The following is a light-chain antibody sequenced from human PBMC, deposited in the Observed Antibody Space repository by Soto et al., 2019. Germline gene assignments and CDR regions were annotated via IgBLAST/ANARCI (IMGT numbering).Light chain of an antibody. CDR3: QQSYSTPPLT. CDR2: AAS. Sequence: DIQMTQSPSSLSASVGERVTITCRASQSISSYLNWYQQKPGKAPKLLIYAASSLQSGVPSRFSGSGSGIDFTLTISSLQPEDFATYYCQQSYSTPPLTFGGGTKVEIK. J-gene: IGKJ4*01. CDR1: QSISSY. V-gene: IGKV1-39*01.